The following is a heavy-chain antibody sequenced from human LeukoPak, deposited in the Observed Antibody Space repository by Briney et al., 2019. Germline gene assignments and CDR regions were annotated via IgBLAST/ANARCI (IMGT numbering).Heavy chain of an antibody. V-gene: IGHV3-33*01. CDR2: IWYDGSNK. Sequence: GGSLRLSCAASGFTFSSYGMPWVRQAPGKGLEWVAVIWYDGSNKYYADSVKGRFTISRDNSKNTLYLQMNSLRAEDTAVYYCARDLGPACSSTSCYPDYWGQGTLVTVSS. CDR3: ARDLGPACSSTSCYPDY. CDR1: GFTFSSYG. D-gene: IGHD2-2*01. J-gene: IGHJ4*02.